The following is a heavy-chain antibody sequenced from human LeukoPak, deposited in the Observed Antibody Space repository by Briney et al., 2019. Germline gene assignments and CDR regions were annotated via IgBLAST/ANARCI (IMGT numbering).Heavy chain of an antibody. D-gene: IGHD6-13*01. V-gene: IGHV4-30-4*01. J-gene: IGHJ6*02. CDR1: GGSISSGGYY. CDR3: ASRLGYSSSSSYYYYGMDV. Sequence: SETLSLTCTVSGGSISSGGYYWSWIRQPPGKGLEWIGYIYYSGSTYYNPSLKSRVTISVDTSKNQFSLKLSSVTAADTAVYYCASRLGYSSSSSYYYYGMDVWGQGTTITVSS. CDR2: IYYSGST.